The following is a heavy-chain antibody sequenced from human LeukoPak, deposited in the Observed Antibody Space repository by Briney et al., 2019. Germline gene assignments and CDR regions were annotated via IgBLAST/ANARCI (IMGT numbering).Heavy chain of an antibody. V-gene: IGHV3-30-3*02. CDR3: ANDALVCGGDCFDRGIDAFDI. CDR2: ISYDGSNK. D-gene: IGHD2-21*02. Sequence: PGRSLRLSCAASGFTFSSYAMHWVRQAPGKGLEWVAVISYDGSNKYYADSVKGRFTISRDNSKNTLYLQMNSLRAEDTAVYYCANDALVCGGDCFDRGIDAFDIWGQGTMVTVSS. J-gene: IGHJ3*02. CDR1: GFTFSSYA.